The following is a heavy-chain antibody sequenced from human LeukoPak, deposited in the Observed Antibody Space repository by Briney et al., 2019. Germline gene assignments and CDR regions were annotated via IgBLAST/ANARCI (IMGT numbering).Heavy chain of an antibody. D-gene: IGHD2-15*01. CDR3: ARAGYCSDGKCYTFDY. V-gene: IGHV1-2*02. J-gene: IGHJ4*02. CDR1: GYTFTAYS. CDR2: INPNSGGT. Sequence: ASVKVSCKASGYTFTAYSMHWGRQAPGQGLEWMGWINPNSGGTDCAQRFQGRVTMTRDTSITMLYMEMSSLTPDDTAVYYCARAGYCSDGKCYTFDYWGQGTLVTVSS.